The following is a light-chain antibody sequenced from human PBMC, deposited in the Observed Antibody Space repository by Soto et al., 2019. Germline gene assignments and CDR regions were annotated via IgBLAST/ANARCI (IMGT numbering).Light chain of an antibody. CDR2: SNN. CDR1: SSNIGSNY. J-gene: IGLJ2*01. CDR3: AAWDDSLSGLV. V-gene: IGLV1-47*02. Sequence: QSVLTQPPSASGTPGQRVTISCSGSSSNIGSNYVYWYQQLPGTAPKLLIYSNNQRPSGVPDRFSGSKSGTSASLAISGLRSEDEAEYYCAAWDDSLSGLVFGGVTKVTVL.